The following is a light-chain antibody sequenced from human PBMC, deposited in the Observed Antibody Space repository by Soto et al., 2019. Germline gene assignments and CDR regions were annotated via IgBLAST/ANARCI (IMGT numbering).Light chain of an antibody. CDR1: QDINQF. V-gene: IGKV1-27*01. CDR2: AAS. J-gene: IGKJ2*01. CDR3: QKYSNNPPGYT. Sequence: DIQMTQSPSSLSASVGDRVTITCRASQDINQFLAWFQQKPGKVPKLLIYAASTLQSGVPSRFSGSGSGTDFTLTISSLEPEDVATYYGQKYSNNPPGYTFGQGTKLDIK.